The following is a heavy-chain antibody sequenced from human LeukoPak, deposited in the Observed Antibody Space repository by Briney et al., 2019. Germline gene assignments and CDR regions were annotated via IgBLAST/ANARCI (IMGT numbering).Heavy chain of an antibody. J-gene: IGHJ4*02. CDR3: ARDSGSGSYSGY. CDR1: GYTFSTYW. Sequence: GGSLRLSCAASGYTFSTYWMHWVRQGPGKGLVWVSRINPDGSGTSHADSVKGRFTISRDNAKNTLYLQMNSLRAEDTAVYYCARDSGSGSYSGYWGLGTLVTVSS. V-gene: IGHV3-74*01. D-gene: IGHD3-10*01. CDR2: INPDGSGT.